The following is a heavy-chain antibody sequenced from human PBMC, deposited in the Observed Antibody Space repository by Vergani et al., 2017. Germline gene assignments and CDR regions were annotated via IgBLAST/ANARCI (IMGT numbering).Heavy chain of an antibody. CDR2: IYYSGST. V-gene: IGHV4-31*03. J-gene: IGHJ4*02. D-gene: IGHD5-12*01. CDR1: GGSISSGGYY. CDR3: ARMVDIVATRGIDY. Sequence: QVQLQESGPGLVKPSQTLSLTCTVSGGSISSGGYYWSWLRQHPGKGLEWIGYIYYSGSTYYNPSLKSRVTISVDTSKNQFSLKLSSVTAADTAVYYCARMVDIVATRGIDYWGQGTLVTVSS.